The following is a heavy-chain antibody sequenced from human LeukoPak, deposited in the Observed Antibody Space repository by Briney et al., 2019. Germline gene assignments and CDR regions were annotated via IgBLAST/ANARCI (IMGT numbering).Heavy chain of an antibody. J-gene: IGHJ4*02. CDR1: GGSFSGYY. V-gene: IGHV4-34*01. CDR2: INHSGST. D-gene: IGHD6-13*01. CDR3: ARGWVAAAGKIDY. Sequence: SETLSLTCAVYGGSFSGYYWSWIRQPPGKGLEWIGEINHSGSTNYNPSLKSRVTLSVDTSKNQFSLKLSSVTAADTAVYYCARGWVAAAGKIDYWGQGTLVTVSS.